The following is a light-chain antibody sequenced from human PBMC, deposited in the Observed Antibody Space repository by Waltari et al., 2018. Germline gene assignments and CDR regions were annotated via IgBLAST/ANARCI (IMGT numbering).Light chain of an antibody. J-gene: IGLJ7*01. V-gene: IGLV1-51*01. CDR2: DNN. CDR1: SSNIGNNY. CDR3: GTWDSTLSAGV. Sequence: QSVLTQPPSVSAAPGQKVTIPCSGSSSNIGNNYLSWYQQLPGTAPKVLIYDNNKRPSGIPDRFSGSKSGTSATLDITGLQTGDEADYYCGTWDSTLSAGVFGGGTQLTVL.